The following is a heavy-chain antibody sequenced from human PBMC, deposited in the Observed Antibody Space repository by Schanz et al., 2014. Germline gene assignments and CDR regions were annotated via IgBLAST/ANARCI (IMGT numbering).Heavy chain of an antibody. CDR3: ARWFLIRGVILDS. CDR2: VSRSTPDI. Sequence: EVQLVESGGGLVQPGGSLRLSCTASGFTFSSYSMNWVRQAPGKGLEWVSYVSRSTPDIYYADSVKGRFTISRDNSKNTLYLQMNSLRAEDTAVYYCARWFLIRGVILDSWGQGTLVTVSS. V-gene: IGHV3-48*01. D-gene: IGHD3-10*01. CDR1: GFTFSSYS. J-gene: IGHJ4*02.